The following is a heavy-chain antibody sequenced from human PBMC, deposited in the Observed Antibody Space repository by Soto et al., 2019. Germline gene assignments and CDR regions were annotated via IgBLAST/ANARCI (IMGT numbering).Heavy chain of an antibody. D-gene: IGHD2-15*01. Sequence: GASVKVSCKASGYTFTGYYMHWVRQAPGQGLEWMGWINPNSGGTNYAQKFQGWVTMTRDTPISTAYMELSRLRSDDTAVYYCARGNLGVAATFDYWGQGTLVTVSS. CDR2: INPNSGGT. CDR1: GYTFTGYY. CDR3: ARGNLGVAATFDY. J-gene: IGHJ4*02. V-gene: IGHV1-2*04.